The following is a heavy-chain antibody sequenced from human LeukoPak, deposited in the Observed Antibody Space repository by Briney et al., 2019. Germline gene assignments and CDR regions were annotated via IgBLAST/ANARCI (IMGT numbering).Heavy chain of an antibody. CDR3: AADDLSTGY. Sequence: GTSVKVSCKASGFTFVNSAIQWVRQARGQRLEWIGWIAVGSGNTNYAQKFQERVTITRDMSTSTAYMELSSLRSEDTAVYYCAADDLSTGYWGQGTLVTVSS. J-gene: IGHJ4*02. V-gene: IGHV1-58*02. CDR1: GFTFVNSA. CDR2: IAVGSGNT. D-gene: IGHD5/OR15-5a*01.